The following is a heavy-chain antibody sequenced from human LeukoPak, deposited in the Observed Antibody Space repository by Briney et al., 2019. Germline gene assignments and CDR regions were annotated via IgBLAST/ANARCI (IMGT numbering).Heavy chain of an antibody. J-gene: IGHJ4*02. D-gene: IGHD5-24*01. CDR1: GGSISSGDYY. CDR3: ARDNEYYFDY. Sequence: SQTLSLTXTVPGGSISSGDYYWSWIGQPPGKGLEWIGYIYYSGSTYYNPSLKSRVTISVDTSKNQFSLKLSSVTAADTAVYYCARDNEYYFDYWGQGTLVTVSS. CDR2: IYYSGST. V-gene: IGHV4-30-4*08.